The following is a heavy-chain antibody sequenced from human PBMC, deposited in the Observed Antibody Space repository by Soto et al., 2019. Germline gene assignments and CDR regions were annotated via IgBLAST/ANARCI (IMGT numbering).Heavy chain of an antibody. Sequence: PGGSLRLSCAASGFTFSSYSMNWVRQAPGKGLEWVSSISSSSSYIYYADSVKGRFTISRDNAKNSLYLQMNSLRAEDTAVYYCASGWELINQGASWGQGTLVTVSS. J-gene: IGHJ5*02. CDR1: GFTFSSYS. CDR3: ASGWELINQGAS. V-gene: IGHV3-21*01. CDR2: ISSSSSYI. D-gene: IGHD1-26*01.